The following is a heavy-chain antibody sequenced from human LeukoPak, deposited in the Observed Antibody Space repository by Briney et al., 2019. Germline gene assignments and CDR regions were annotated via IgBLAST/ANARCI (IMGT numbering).Heavy chain of an antibody. CDR2: ISSSGSTI. J-gene: IGHJ3*01. Sequence: GGSLRLSCAASGFTFSSYEINWVRQAPGKGLEWVSYISSSGSTIKYADSVKGRFTISRGNAKNSLYLQMNSLRAEDTAVYYCARDWYNNSDAFDLWGQGTMVTVSS. D-gene: IGHD4-11*01. CDR1: GFTFSSYE. CDR3: ARDWYNNSDAFDL. V-gene: IGHV3-48*03.